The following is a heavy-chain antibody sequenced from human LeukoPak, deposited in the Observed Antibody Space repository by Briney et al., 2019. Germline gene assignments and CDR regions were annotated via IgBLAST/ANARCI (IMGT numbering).Heavy chain of an antibody. J-gene: IGHJ4*02. CDR1: GFTFSSYG. D-gene: IGHD6-19*01. CDR2: ISYDGSNK. Sequence: GGSLRLSCAASGFTFSSYGMHWVRQAPGKGLEWVAVISYDGSNKCYADSVKGRFTISRDNSKNTLYLQMNSLRAEDTAVYYCAKQAVAGYYFDYWGQGTLVTVSS. V-gene: IGHV3-30*18. CDR3: AKQAVAGYYFDY.